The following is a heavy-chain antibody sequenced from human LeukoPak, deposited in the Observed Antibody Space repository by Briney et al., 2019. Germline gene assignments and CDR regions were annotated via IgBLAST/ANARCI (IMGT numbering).Heavy chain of an antibody. V-gene: IGHV1-2*02. CDR1: GYTFTGYY. CDR3: ARDRVPGMVRGVISY. J-gene: IGHJ4*02. D-gene: IGHD3-10*01. Sequence: ASVKVSCKASGYTFTGYYMHWVRQAPGQGLEWMGWINPNSGGTNYAQKFQGRVTMTRDTSISTAYMELSRLRSDDTAVYYCARDRVPGMVRGVISYWGQGTLVTVSS. CDR2: INPNSGGT.